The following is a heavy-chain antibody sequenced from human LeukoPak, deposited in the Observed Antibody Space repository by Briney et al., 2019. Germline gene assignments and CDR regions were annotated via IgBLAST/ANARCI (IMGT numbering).Heavy chain of an antibody. Sequence: TGGSLRLSCAASGFTVSSNYMSWVRQAPGKGLEWVLVIYSGGSTYYADSVKGRFTISRDNSKNTLYLQMNSLRAEDTAVYYCARAREFGELFYWGQGTLVTVSS. CDR1: GFTVSSNY. J-gene: IGHJ4*02. CDR2: IYSGGST. V-gene: IGHV3-53*01. D-gene: IGHD3-10*01. CDR3: ARAREFGELFY.